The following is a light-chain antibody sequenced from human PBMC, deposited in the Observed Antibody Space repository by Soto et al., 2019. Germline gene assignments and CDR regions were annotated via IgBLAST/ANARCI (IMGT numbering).Light chain of an antibody. CDR1: QSVSIH. V-gene: IGKV3-15*01. Sequence: ETVMTQCPGTLSVSLGERATLSCRASQSVSIHLAWYQQKPGQAPRLLIYDTSTRATGIPARFSGSGSGTEFTLTISSLQSEDFAVYYCQQYSNWPPITFGQGTRLEIK. CDR2: DTS. J-gene: IGKJ5*01. CDR3: QQYSNWPPIT.